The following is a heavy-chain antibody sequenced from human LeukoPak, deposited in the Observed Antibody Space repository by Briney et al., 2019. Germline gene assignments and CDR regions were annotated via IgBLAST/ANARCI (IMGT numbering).Heavy chain of an antibody. CDR3: AREDILTGYSDY. CDR1: GGSISSGDYY. Sequence: SETLSLTCTVSGGSISSGDYYWSWIRQPPGKGLEWIGYIYYSGSTYYNPSLKSRVTISVDTSKNQFSLKLSSVTAADTAVYYCAREDILTGYSDYWGQGTLVTVSS. V-gene: IGHV4-30-4*01. J-gene: IGHJ4*02. CDR2: IYYSGST. D-gene: IGHD3-9*01.